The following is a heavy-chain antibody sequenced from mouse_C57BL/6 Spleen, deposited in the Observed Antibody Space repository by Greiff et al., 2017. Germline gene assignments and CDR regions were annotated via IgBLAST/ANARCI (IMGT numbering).Heavy chain of an antibody. V-gene: IGHV5-17*01. D-gene: IGHD1-1*01. Sequence: EVKLVESGGGLVKPGGSLQLSCAASGFTFSDYGMHWVRQAPEKGLEWVAYISSGSSTIYYAETVKGRFTISRDNAKNTLFLQMTSLRSEDTAMYYCARPRGSSYEWYFDVWGTGTPVTVSS. CDR3: ARPRGSSYEWYFDV. CDR1: GFTFSDYG. J-gene: IGHJ1*03. CDR2: ISSGSSTI.